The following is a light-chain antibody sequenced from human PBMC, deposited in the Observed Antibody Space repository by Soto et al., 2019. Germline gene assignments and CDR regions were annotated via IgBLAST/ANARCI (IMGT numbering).Light chain of an antibody. Sequence: EIVLTQSPGTLSLSPGERATLSCRASKSVSSSHLAWYQQKPGQAPRLLIYGALNRATGIPDRFSGSGSGTDFTLTISRLEPEDFAMYYCQQYGSSPPITFGLGTRLEIK. CDR1: KSVSSSH. V-gene: IGKV3-20*01. CDR3: QQYGSSPPIT. J-gene: IGKJ5*01. CDR2: GAL.